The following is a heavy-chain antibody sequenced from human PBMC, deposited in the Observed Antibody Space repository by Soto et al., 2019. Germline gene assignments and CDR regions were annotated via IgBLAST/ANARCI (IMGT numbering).Heavy chain of an antibody. J-gene: IGHJ5*02. CDR3: AKALGEGFQYYSGT. CDR1: GFTFSDYV. D-gene: IGHD1-26*01. CDR2: ITKTSDTT. Sequence: PGGSLRLSCAASGFTFSDYVMTWVRQAPGKGLEWVSAITKTSDTTSYADSVKGRFTISRDNSKNTLYLQMSSLRVDDTAVYYCAKALGEGFQYYSGTWGQGTLVTVSS. V-gene: IGHV3-23*01.